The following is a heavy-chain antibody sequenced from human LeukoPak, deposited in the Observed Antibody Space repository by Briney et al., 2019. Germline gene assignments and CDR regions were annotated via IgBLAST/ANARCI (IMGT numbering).Heavy chain of an antibody. V-gene: IGHV3-7*01. D-gene: IGHD3-22*01. CDR3: ARDSSGYQ. CDR2: IKEDGSEK. CDR1: GFAFSTYW. J-gene: IGHJ4*02. Sequence: PGGSLRLSCAASGFAFSTYWMSWVRQAPGKGLEWVANIKEDGSEKYYGDSVKGRFTISRDNAKNSLYLQMNSLRAEDTAVYYCARDSSGYQWGQGTLVTVSS.